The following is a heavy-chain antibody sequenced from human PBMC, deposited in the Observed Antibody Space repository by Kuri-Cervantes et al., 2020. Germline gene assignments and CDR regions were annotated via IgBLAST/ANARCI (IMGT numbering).Heavy chain of an antibody. CDR3: ARTIAGSGNF. CDR1: GFTFSSYA. V-gene: IGHV3-23*01. D-gene: IGHD3-10*01. Sequence: GGSLRLSCAASGFTFSSYAMSWVRQAPGKGLEWVSAISGSGGSTYYADSVKGRFTISRENSKNTLYLQMNSLRAVDTAVYYCARTIAGSGNFWGQGTQVTRLL. J-gene: IGHJ4*02. CDR2: ISGSGGST.